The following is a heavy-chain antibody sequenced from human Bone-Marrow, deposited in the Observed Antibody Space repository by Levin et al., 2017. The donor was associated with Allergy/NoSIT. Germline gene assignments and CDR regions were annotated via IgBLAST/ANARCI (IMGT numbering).Heavy chain of an antibody. CDR3: ARGRSITTVTTSPDY. Sequence: GESLKISCAAFGFTFSSYTMHWVRQAPGKGLEWVAIISYDGNTKYYGDSVKGRFTISRDSSKQTLFLQMNSLRGEDTAVYYCARGRSITTVTTSPDYWGQGTLVTVSS. CDR1: GFTFSSYT. D-gene: IGHD4-17*01. CDR2: ISYDGNTK. J-gene: IGHJ4*02. V-gene: IGHV3-30-3*01.